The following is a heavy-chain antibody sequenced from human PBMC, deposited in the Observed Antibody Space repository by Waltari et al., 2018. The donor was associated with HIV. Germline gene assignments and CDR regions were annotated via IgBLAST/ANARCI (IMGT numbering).Heavy chain of an antibody. Sequence: EVQLVESGGGLVQPGRSLRLSCEVSGFTIDDYAMHWVRQAPGKGMEWVSGINWRSDARGYADSVQGRFIVSRDNTKNSLYLQMSSLRVEDTALYYCATDIGSGTYADAFDIWGQGTMVTVSS. CDR2: INWRSDAR. V-gene: IGHV3-9*01. CDR3: ATDIGSGTYADAFDI. CDR1: GFTIDDYA. D-gene: IGHD1-26*01. J-gene: IGHJ3*02.